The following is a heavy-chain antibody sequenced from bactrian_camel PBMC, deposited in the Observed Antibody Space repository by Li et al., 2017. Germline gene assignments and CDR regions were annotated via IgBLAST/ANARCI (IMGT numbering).Heavy chain of an antibody. CDR2: HYTGTATT. Sequence: VQLVESGGESVQSGGSLRLSCEISLYIYSSYCMGWFRQAPGKEREAVAAHYTGTATTYVADSVKGRFTISQDSARNTVYLQMNNLQPGDTATYYCAEGRGSRGEHCYSLNYWGQGTQVTVS. CDR1: LYIYSSYC. CDR3: AEGRGSRGEHCYSLNY. D-gene: IGHD6*01. J-gene: IGHJ4*01. V-gene: IGHV3S1*01.